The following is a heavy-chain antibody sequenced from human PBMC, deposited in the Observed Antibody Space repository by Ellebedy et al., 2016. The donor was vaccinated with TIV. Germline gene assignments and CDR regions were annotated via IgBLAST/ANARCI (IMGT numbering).Heavy chain of an antibody. CDR1: GYTFTGYY. CDR2: INPNSGGT. D-gene: IGHD5-18*01. J-gene: IGHJ4*02. CDR3: ARGNRGYSYGYFY. Sequence: ASVKVSXKASGYTFTGYYMHWVRQAPGQGLEWMGWINPNSGGTNYAQKFQGRVTMTRDTSISTAYMELSRLRSDDTAVYYCARGNRGYSYGYFYWGQGTLVTVSS. V-gene: IGHV1-2*02.